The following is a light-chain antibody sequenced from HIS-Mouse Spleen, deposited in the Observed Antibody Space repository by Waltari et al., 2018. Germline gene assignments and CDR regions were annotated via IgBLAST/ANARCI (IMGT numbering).Light chain of an antibody. CDR3: QQSYSTPST. CDR2: AAS. V-gene: IGKV1-39*01. J-gene: IGKJ2*02. Sequence: DIQMTQSPSSLSASVGDRVTITCRASQSISSYLNWYQQKPGKAPKLLIYAASSLQSGVPSRFSGSGSGTDSTLTISSLQPEDFATYYCQQSYSTPSTFGQGTKLEIK. CDR1: QSISSY.